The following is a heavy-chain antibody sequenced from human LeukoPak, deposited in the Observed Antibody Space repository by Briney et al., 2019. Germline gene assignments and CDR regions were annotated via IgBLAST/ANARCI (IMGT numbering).Heavy chain of an antibody. CDR3: ARQVDCSGGSCYEDY. V-gene: IGHV5-51*01. D-gene: IGHD2-15*01. Sequence: ESLKISCKGSGYSFTSYWIGWVRQMPGKGLEWMGIIYPGDSDTRYSPSFQGQVTISADKSISTAYLQWSSLKASDTAMYYCARQVDCSGGSCYEDYWGQGTLVTVSS. J-gene: IGHJ4*02. CDR1: GYSFTSYW. CDR2: IYPGDSDT.